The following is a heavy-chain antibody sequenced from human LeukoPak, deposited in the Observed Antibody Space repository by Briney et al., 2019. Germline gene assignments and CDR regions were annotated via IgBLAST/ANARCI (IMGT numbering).Heavy chain of an antibody. D-gene: IGHD3-10*01. CDR3: VRGGTSGSGDY. CDR2: INKDGSTI. Sequence: GGSLRLSCAASGYTFSGYWMHWVRQAPGKGLVWVSRINKDGSTITYTDSVKGRFTMSRDNAQNTLSLEMKSLRVEDTAVYYSVRGGTSGSGDYWGQGTLVTVSA. J-gene: IGHJ4*02. CDR1: GYTFSGYW. V-gene: IGHV3-74*01.